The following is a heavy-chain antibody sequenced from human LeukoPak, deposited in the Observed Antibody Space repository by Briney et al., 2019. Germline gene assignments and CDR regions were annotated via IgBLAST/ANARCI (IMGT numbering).Heavy chain of an antibody. V-gene: IGHV3-30*18. D-gene: IGHD1-14*01. CDR2: ISYDGSNK. CDR3: AKDRSTTWACDY. CDR1: GFTFSSYG. Sequence: PGGSLRLSCAASGFTFSSYGMHWVRQAPGKGLEWVAVISYDGSNKYYADSVKGRFTISRDNSKNTLYLQMNSLRAEDTAVYYCAKDRSTTWACDYWGQGTLVTVSS. J-gene: IGHJ4*02.